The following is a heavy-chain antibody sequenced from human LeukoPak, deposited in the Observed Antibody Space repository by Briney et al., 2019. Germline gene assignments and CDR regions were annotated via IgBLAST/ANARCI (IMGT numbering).Heavy chain of an antibody. D-gene: IGHD3-9*01. CDR3: ARELTWHYYEY. Sequence: GGSLRLSCATSGFTLGSNYMSWVRQAPGRGLEWGSTIFSGGNTYYADSVKGRFTISRDTSRNTLYLQMSSLWVEDTAVYFCARELTWHYYEYWGQGTLVTVS. CDR2: IFSGGNT. J-gene: IGHJ4*02. V-gene: IGHV3-53*01. CDR1: GFTLGSNY.